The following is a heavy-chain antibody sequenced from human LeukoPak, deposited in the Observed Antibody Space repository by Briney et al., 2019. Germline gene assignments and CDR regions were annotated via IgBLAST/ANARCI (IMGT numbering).Heavy chain of an antibody. J-gene: IGHJ4*02. CDR1: GDSVSNNSAS. CDR2: TYYRSRWYK. V-gene: IGHV6-1*01. D-gene: IGHD3-16*01. CDR3: AWGNYYFDY. Sequence: SQTLSLTCVISGDSVSNNSASWNWIRQSPSRGLEWLGRTYYRSRWYKDYAVSVKSRITINPDTSKNQFSLQLNSVTPEDTAVYFCAWGNYYFDYWGQGILVTVSS.